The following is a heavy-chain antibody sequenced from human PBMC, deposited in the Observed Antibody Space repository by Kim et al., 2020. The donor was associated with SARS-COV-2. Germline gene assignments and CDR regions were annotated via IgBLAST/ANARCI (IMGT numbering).Heavy chain of an antibody. V-gene: IGHV5-51*01. J-gene: IGHJ4*02. Sequence: YPGDSDTRYRPSFQGQVTISADKSISTAYLQWSSLKALDTAMYYCARIGDYWGQGTLVTVSS. CDR2: YPGDSDT. D-gene: IGHD2-15*01. CDR3: ARIGDY.